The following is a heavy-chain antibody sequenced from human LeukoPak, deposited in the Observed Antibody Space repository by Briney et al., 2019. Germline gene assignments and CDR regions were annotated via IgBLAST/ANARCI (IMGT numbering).Heavy chain of an antibody. CDR1: GGSISSISYY. Sequence: PETLSLTCTVSGGSISSISYYWGWIRQPPGKGLDWIGYINYSGNTYCNPSLKSRVIISVDTSKNQFSLKLNSVTAADTAVYYCARHVAYSSRFDYWGQGTLVTVSS. J-gene: IGHJ4*02. D-gene: IGHD6-13*01. CDR3: ARHVAYSSRFDY. CDR2: INYSGNT. V-gene: IGHV4-39*01.